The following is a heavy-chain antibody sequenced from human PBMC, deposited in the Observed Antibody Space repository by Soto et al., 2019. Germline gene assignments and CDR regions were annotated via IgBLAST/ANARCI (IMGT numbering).Heavy chain of an antibody. V-gene: IGHV3-74*01. CDR2: ITSAGTST. CDR1: GFTFSTYW. J-gene: IGHJ4*02. D-gene: IGHD1-26*01. Sequence: EVQLVESGGGLVQPGGSLRLSCAASGFTFSTYWMHWVRQAPGEGLVWLSRITSAGTSTSSADYVKGRFTISRDNAKNTLYLQMNSLRAEDTAMYYCAIGDPTYFDYLGQGILVTVSS. CDR3: AIGDPTYFDY.